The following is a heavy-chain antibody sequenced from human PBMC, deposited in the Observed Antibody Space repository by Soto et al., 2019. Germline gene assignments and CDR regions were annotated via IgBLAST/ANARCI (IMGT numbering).Heavy chain of an antibody. CDR1: GGSMSSYY. J-gene: IGHJ5*02. V-gene: IGHV3-7*03. Sequence: XETLLLSCAVSGGSMSSYYRTWVRQAPGKGLEWVANRNRDGREKYYVASVKGRFTISRDNAKNLVYLQMDSLTPDDTAVYVCAGDGVVNGAYKGWLDTWGKGTLVPVSS. D-gene: IGHD3-16*01. CDR2: RNRDGREK. CDR3: AGDGVVNGAYKGWLDT.